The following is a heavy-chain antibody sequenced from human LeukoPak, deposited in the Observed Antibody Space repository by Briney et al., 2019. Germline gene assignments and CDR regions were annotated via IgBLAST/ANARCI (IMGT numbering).Heavy chain of an antibody. V-gene: IGHV4-34*01. CDR2: INHSGST. CDR1: GGSFSGYY. J-gene: IGHJ4*02. CDR3: AGRQPDILTGYAFDY. D-gene: IGHD3-9*01. Sequence: SETLSLTCAVYGGSFSGYYWSWIRQPPGKGLEWIGEINHSGSTNYNPSLKSRVTVSVDTSKNQFSLKLSSVTAADTAVYYCAGRQPDILTGYAFDYWGQGTLVTVSS.